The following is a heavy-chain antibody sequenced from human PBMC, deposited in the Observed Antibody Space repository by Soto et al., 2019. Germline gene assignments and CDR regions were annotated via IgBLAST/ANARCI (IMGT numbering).Heavy chain of an antibody. CDR1: GGSISSGGYS. CDR3: ARRPPFY. V-gene: IGHV4-30-2*01. J-gene: IGHJ4*02. CDR2: IYHSGST. Sequence: QLQLQESGSGLVKPSQTLSLTCAVSGGSISSGGYSWSWIRQPPGKGLEWIGYIYHSGSTYYNPYLNIRDTITADRSTNQFSPTLSSVTAADTAVYYCARRPPFYWGQGTLVTVSS.